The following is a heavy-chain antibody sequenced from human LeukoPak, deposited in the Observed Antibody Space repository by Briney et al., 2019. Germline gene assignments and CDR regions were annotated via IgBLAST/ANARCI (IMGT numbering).Heavy chain of an antibody. D-gene: IGHD2-21*01. J-gene: IGHJ4*02. CDR2: IASAGDT. CDR3: VRGGHIGFVY. Sequence: GGSLRLSCAASGFTFSDFDMHWVRQATGRGLEWVSSIASAGDTYYVASVRGRFTISRENAKSSLYLQMNSLRAGDTAVYYCVRGGHIGFVYWGRGTLVTVS. V-gene: IGHV3-13*04. CDR1: GFTFSDFD.